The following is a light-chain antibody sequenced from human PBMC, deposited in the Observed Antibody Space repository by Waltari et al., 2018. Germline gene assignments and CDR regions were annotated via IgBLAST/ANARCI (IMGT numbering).Light chain of an antibody. Sequence: DIQMTQSPSTLSASVGDRVTTTCRASQSINSWLAWYQQKPGKAPNLLIYKASTLESGVPSRFSGSGSGTEFTLTISSLQPDDFATYYCQQYNSYSRTFGQGTKVEIK. CDR2: KAS. V-gene: IGKV1-5*03. CDR1: QSINSW. J-gene: IGKJ1*01. CDR3: QQYNSYSRT.